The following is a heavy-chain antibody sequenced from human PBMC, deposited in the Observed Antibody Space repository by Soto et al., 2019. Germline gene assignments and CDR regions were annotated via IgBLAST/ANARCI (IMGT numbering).Heavy chain of an antibody. J-gene: IGHJ4*02. CDR1: GGSISVYY. CDR3: TRVGGYYGDYPNFDY. D-gene: IGHD4-17*01. Sequence: KTSETLSLTCLVSGGSISVYYWSWLRHPPGKGLEWIGNIYYSGSTNYNPSRKSQVTISVDTSKNQFSLKLRSVTAADTAVYYCTRVGGYYGDYPNFDYWGQGTLVTVSS. CDR2: IYYSGST. V-gene: IGHV4-59*01.